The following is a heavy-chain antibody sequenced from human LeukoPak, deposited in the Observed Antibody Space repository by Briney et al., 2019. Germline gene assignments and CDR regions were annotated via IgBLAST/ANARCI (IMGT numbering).Heavy chain of an antibody. CDR1: GYYFTSYW. V-gene: IGHV5-51*01. CDR2: IYPGDSDT. D-gene: IGHD5-18*01. CDR3: ATQYSYGEYYFDY. Sequence: GESLKISCKGSGYYFTSYWIVWVRQVPGKGLEWMGIIYPGDSDTRYSPSFQGQVTISADKSISTAYLQWSSLKASDTAMYYCATQYSYGEYYFDYWGQGTLVTVSS. J-gene: IGHJ4*02.